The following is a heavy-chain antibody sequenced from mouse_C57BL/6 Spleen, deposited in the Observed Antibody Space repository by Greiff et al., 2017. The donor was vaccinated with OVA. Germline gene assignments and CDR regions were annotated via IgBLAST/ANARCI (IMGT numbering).Heavy chain of an antibody. CDR1: GFTFSDYY. D-gene: IGHD2-5*01. J-gene: IGHJ1*03. CDR2: INYDGSST. CDR3: AREYYSNYGYFDV. Sequence: EVKVVESEGGLVQPGSSMKLSCTASGFTFSDYYMAWVRQVPEKGLEWVANINYDGSSTYYLDSLKSRFIISRDNAKNILYLQMSSLKSEDTATYYCAREYYSNYGYFDVWGTGTTVTVSS. V-gene: IGHV5-16*01.